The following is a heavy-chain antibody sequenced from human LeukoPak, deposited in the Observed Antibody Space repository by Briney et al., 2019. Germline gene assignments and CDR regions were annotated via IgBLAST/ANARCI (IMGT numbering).Heavy chain of an antibody. CDR2: VDPEDGET. D-gene: IGHD1-26*01. V-gene: IGHV1-69-2*01. Sequence: ASVKISCKVSGYTFTDYYMHWVQQAPGKGLEWMGLVDPEDGETIYAEQFQGRVTITADTSTDTAYMELSSLRSEDTAVYYCATAVSGSYRDAFDIWGQGTMVTVSS. J-gene: IGHJ3*02. CDR3: ATAVSGSYRDAFDI. CDR1: GYTFTDYY.